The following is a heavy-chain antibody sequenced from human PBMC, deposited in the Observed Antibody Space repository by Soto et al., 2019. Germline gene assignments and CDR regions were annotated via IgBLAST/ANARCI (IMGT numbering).Heavy chain of an antibody. CDR3: ARRRITIFGGGNVAFDY. D-gene: IGHD3-3*01. J-gene: IGHJ4*02. Sequence: VQLVESGGGLVQPGGSLRLSCAASGFTFSSYWMHWVRQAPGKGLVWVSRINSDGSSTSYADSVKGRFTISRDNAKNTLYLQMNSLRAEDTAVYYCARRRITIFGGGNVAFDYWGQGTLVTVSS. CDR2: INSDGSST. V-gene: IGHV3-74*01. CDR1: GFTFSSYW.